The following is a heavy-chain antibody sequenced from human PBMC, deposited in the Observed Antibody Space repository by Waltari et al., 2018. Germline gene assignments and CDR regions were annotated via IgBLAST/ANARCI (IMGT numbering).Heavy chain of an antibody. CDR2: ITTSSRTI. CDR3: ARARSIVPHFDF. J-gene: IGHJ4*02. CDR1: GFTFSSYI. V-gene: IGHV3-48*04. Sequence: EVQLVEFGGGLVQPGGSLRLSCAASGFTFSSYIMNWVRQAPGKGLEWVSYITTSSRTIYYADSVKGRFTISRDNSKNSLYLQMNGLRAEDTAVYYCARARSIVPHFDFWGQGILVTVSS. D-gene: IGHD2-2*01.